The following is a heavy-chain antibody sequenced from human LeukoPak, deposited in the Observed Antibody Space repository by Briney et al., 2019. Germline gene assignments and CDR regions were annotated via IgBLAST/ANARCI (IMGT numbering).Heavy chain of an antibody. CDR2: INSDGNNI. CDR1: GFTFSDYF. D-gene: IGHD3-10*01. V-gene: IGHV3-11*04. Sequence: GGSLRLSCVTSGFTFSDYFMNWIRQAPGKGPEWLSFINSDGNNIYYRDSVKGRFTISRDNSKNTLYLQMNSLITEDTAVYYCARDGDTAIRGVNFDYWGQGTLVTVSS. J-gene: IGHJ4*02. CDR3: ARDGDTAIRGVNFDY.